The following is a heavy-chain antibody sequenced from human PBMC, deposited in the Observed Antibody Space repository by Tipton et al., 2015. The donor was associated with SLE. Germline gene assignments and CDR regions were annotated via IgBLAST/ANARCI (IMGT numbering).Heavy chain of an antibody. CDR2: IYTSGST. D-gene: IGHD3-16*02. CDR3: ARDGYDYIWGSYRYHYYYGMDV. CDR1: GGSISSYY. J-gene: IGHJ6*02. V-gene: IGHV4-4*07. Sequence: TLSLTCTVSGGSISSYYWSWIRQPAGKGLEWIGRIYTSGSTNYNPSLKGRVTMSVDTSKNQFSLKLSSVTAADTAVYYCARDGYDYIWGSYRYHYYYGMDVWGQGTTVTVSS.